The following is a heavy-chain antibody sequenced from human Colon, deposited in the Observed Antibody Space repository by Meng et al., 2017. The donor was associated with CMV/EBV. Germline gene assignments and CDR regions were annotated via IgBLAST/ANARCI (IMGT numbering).Heavy chain of an antibody. D-gene: IGHD4-17*01. Sequence: SCAASGFTFSSYSMNWVRQAPGKGLEWVSYISSGSSYIYYADSVKGRFTISRDNANKSLYLQMHSLRADDTAAYYCAGRSDGDYVAYWGQGTLVTVSS. CDR2: ISSGSSYI. J-gene: IGHJ4*02. V-gene: IGHV3-21*01. CDR3: AGRSDGDYVAY. CDR1: GFTFSSYS.